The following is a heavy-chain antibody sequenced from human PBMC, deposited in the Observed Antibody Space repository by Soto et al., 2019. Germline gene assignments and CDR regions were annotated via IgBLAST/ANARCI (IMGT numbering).Heavy chain of an antibody. Sequence: SDTQSLSCTVSCVTIGSYYLRLIRQPPGKGLEWIGYIYYSGSTNYNPSLKSRVTISVDTSKNQFSLKLSSVTAADTAVYYCARTLITMIVPGHGFWFDPWGQGTLVTVSS. D-gene: IGHD3-22*01. CDR3: ARTLITMIVPGHGFWFDP. V-gene: IGHV4-59*01. CDR2: IYYSGST. CDR1: CVTIGSYY. J-gene: IGHJ5*02.